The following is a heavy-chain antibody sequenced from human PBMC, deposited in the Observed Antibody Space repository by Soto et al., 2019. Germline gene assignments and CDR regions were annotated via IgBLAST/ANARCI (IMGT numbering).Heavy chain of an antibody. CDR3: ASSRITVLGVPPMPKYNYYAVDV. CDR2: IIPVFGTA. V-gene: IGHV1-69*13. D-gene: IGHD3-3*01. CDR1: GGTFSSYA. Sequence: SVKVSCKASGGTFSSYAISWVRQAPGQGLEWMGGIIPVFGTANYAQKFQGRVAVTADESTSTAYMELSSLRSEDTAVYFCASSRITVLGVPPMPKYNYYAVDVWGQGTTVTV. J-gene: IGHJ6*02.